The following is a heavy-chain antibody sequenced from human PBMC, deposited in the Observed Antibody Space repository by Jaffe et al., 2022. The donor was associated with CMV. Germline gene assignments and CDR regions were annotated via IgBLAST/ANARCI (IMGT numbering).Heavy chain of an antibody. J-gene: IGHJ6*02. D-gene: IGHD2-2*01. V-gene: IGHV3-15*01. CDR1: GFTFSNAW. Sequence: EVQLVESGGGLVKPGGSLRLSCAASGFTFSNAWMSWVRQAPGKGLEWVGRIKSKTDGGTTDYAAPVKGRFTISRDDSKNTLYLQMNSLKTEDTAVYYCTTRIVVVPAALTNVWGQGTTVTVSS. CDR2: IKSKTDGGTT. CDR3: TTRIVVVPAALTNV.